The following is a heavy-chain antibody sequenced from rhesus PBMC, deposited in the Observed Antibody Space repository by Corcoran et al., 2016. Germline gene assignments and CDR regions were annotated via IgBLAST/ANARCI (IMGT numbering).Heavy chain of an antibody. J-gene: IGHJ4*01. CDR1: GFTFSDYY. Sequence: EVQLVESGGGLVQPGGSLRLSCVASGFTFSDYYMYWVRQAPGKGLEWVGFIGSKAYVGTAKYAASVKGRFTISRDDSKSIAYLQMSSLKTEDTAVYYCTTDLFLVVVSATPNYWGQGVLVTVSS. D-gene: IGHD2-8*01. V-gene: IGHV3-184*01. CDR3: TTDLFLVVVSATPNY. CDR2: IGSKAYVGTA.